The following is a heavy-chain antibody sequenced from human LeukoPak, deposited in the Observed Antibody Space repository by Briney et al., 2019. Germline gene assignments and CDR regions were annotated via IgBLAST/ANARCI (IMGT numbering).Heavy chain of an antibody. CDR3: EAGGLGTSDT. D-gene: IGHD3-16*01. V-gene: IGHV3-74*01. CDR2: INSDGSST. Sequence: GGSVSLFCAASGFTFSSYWMHWVRQAPGKGLVWVSRINSDGSSTGYADPVKGRIPNYRDNAKNTLYLQMNSLRAEDTAMYYCEAGGLGTSDTCGQGKMVTVSS. CDR1: GFTFSSYW. J-gene: IGHJ3*02.